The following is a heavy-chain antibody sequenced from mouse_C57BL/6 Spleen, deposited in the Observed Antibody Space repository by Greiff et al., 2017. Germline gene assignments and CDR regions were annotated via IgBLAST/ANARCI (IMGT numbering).Heavy chain of an antibody. J-gene: IGHJ1*03. CDR2: ISSGGSYT. CDR3: ARHGTVGARNWYFDV. Sequence: EVKLVESGGDLVKPGGSLKLSCAASGFTFSSYGMSWVRQTPDKRLEWVATISSGGSYTYYPDSVKGRFTISRDNAKNTLYLQMSSLKSEDTAMYYCARHGTVGARNWYFDVWGTGTTVTVSS. V-gene: IGHV5-6*01. D-gene: IGHD1-1*01. CDR1: GFTFSSYG.